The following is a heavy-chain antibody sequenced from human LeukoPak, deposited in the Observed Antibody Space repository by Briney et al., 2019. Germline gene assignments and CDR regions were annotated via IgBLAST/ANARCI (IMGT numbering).Heavy chain of an antibody. CDR3: TTAHLTTLINYFDY. CDR2: ISGSGGST. D-gene: IGHD4-11*01. Sequence: PGGSLRLSCAASGFTFSSYAMSWVRQAPGKGLEWVSGISGSGGSTQYADSVQGRFAISRDNSKNVLYLQMNSLRAEDTAVYYCTTAHLTTLINYFDYWGQGTLVTVSS. V-gene: IGHV3-23*01. J-gene: IGHJ4*02. CDR1: GFTFSSYA.